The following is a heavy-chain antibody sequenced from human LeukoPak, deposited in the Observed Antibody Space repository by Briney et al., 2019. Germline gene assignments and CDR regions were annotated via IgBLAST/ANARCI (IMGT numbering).Heavy chain of an antibody. CDR2: SIYYSGSIYFSGSS. CDR3: ARDFDY. CDR1: GGSLSSGSYY. Sequence: NPSGTLSLTCTVSGGSLSSGSYYWGWIRQPPGKGLEWIGSIYYSGSIYFSGSSDYNPSLKSRVTISGDTSKNHFSLRLSSVTAADTAVYYCARDFDYWGQGTLVTVSS. V-gene: IGHV4-39*07. J-gene: IGHJ4*02.